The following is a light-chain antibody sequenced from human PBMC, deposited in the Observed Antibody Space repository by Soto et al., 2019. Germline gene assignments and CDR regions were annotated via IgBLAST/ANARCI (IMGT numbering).Light chain of an antibody. J-gene: IGLJ1*01. V-gene: IGLV2-14*03. CDR1: SSDVGRYNY. CDR2: DVS. CDR3: SSFTSSSTFV. Sequence: QCALAQPASVSGSRLQSITISCTGTSSDVGRYNYVSWFQQHPGKVPKLIIYDVSNWPSGVSDRFSGSKSGNTASLTISGLHPEDEADYYCSSFTSSSTFVFGTGTKVTVL.